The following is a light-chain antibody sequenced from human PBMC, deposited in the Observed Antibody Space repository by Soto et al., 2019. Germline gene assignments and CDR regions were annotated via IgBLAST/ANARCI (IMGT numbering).Light chain of an antibody. CDR2: EGT. CDR3: YPYAGENVSV. CDR1: SSDVGSYNL. V-gene: IGLV2-23*01. J-gene: IGLJ1*01. Sequence: QSVLTQAASVSASPGQSITIPCTGTSSDVGSYNLVSWFQQHPGKVPKLLIYEGTKRPSGLSDRFSGSKSGNTASLTISGLQAEDEADYYCYPYAGENVSVLATGTKATVL.